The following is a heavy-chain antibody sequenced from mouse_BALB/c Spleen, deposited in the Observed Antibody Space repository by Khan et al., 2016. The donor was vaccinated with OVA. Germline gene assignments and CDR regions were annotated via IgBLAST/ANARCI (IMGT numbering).Heavy chain of an antibody. CDR2: ISSGGST. CDR1: GFTFSNYA. J-gene: IGHJ3*01. V-gene: IGHV5-6-5*01. CDR3: ARDYWFVY. Sequence: EVQLVETGGGLVKPGGSLKVSCAASGFTFSNYAMSWVRQTPEKRLEWVASISSGGSTYCPDSVKGRFTISRDNARNILYRQMSSLKSEDTAIYYVARDYWFVYWGQGTLVTVSA.